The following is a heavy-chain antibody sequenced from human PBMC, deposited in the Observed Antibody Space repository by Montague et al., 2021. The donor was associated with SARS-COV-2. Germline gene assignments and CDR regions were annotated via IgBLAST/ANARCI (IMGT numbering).Heavy chain of an antibody. J-gene: IGHJ4*01. CDR3: ARFGSETHEFDL. V-gene: IGHV4-61*02. Sequence: TLSLTCTVSGASISTGIYYWSWIRQPAGKGLEWIGRIRTTGHTDYNSSLESRVIMSVDTSNNQFSLSLTSVTAADTAVYFCARFGSETHEFDLWGQGTLVTVSS. D-gene: IGHD1-26*01. CDR2: IRTTGHT. CDR1: GASISTGIYY.